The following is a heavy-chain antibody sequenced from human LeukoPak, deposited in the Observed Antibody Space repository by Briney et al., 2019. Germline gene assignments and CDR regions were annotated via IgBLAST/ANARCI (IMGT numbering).Heavy chain of an antibody. J-gene: IGHJ5*02. CDR1: GYTFTGYY. D-gene: IGHD2-8*01. V-gene: IGHV1-2*02. Sequence: ASVKVSCKASGYTFTGYYMHWVRQAPGQGLEWMGWINPNSGGTNYAQKFQGRVTMTRDTSISTAYMELSSLRSEDTAIYYCAKNGQSGFSFDPWGQGTLVTVSS. CDR2: INPNSGGT. CDR3: AKNGQSGFSFDP.